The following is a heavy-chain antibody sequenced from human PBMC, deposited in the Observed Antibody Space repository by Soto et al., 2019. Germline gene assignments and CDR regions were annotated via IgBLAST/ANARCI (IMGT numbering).Heavy chain of an antibody. CDR3: AKARGYCSGANCYFDY. CDR2: ISSNGGST. D-gene: IGHD2-15*01. CDR1: GFTFSNYA. J-gene: IGHJ4*02. V-gene: IGHV3-64*01. Sequence: EVQLVESGGGLVQPGGSLRLSCAASGFTFSNYAMLWVRQAPGKGLESVSAISSNGGSTYYANSVKGRVTISRDNSKDMLYLQMGSLRAEDMAVYYCAKARGYCSGANCYFDYWGQGTLVTVSS.